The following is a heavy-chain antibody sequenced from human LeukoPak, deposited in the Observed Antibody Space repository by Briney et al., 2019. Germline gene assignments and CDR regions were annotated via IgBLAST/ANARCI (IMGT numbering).Heavy chain of an antibody. J-gene: IGHJ4*02. CDR1: GFTFSNHA. V-gene: IGHV3-23*01. D-gene: IGHD5-24*01. CDR2: ISGGGDRI. Sequence: GGSLRLSCAASGFTFSNHAMSWVRQAPGKGLEWVSSISGGGDRINYADSVKGRFTISRDNSRNTLYLQMNNLGAEDTAVYYCTVQMTTIQWIGYWGQGTLVTVSS. CDR3: TVQMTTIQWIGY.